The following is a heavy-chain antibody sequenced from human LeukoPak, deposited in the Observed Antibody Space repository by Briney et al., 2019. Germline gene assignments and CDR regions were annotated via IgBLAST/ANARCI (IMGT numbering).Heavy chain of an antibody. Sequence: GGSLRLSCAASGFTFSSYWMSWVRQAPGKGLEWVVNIKQDGSEKCYVDSVKGRFTISRDNAKNSLYLQMNSLRAEDTAVYYCGRVSESLVNGGVSWSFDNWGQGTLVTVSS. CDR1: GFTFSSYW. J-gene: IGHJ4*02. D-gene: IGHD2-15*01. V-gene: IGHV3-7*03. CDR3: GRVSESLVNGGVSWSFDN. CDR2: IKQDGSEK.